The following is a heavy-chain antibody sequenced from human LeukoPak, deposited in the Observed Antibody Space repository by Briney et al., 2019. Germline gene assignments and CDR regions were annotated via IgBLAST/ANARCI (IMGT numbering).Heavy chain of an antibody. CDR1: GFTRSSHY. D-gene: IGHD6-19*01. V-gene: IGHV3-53*01. CDR2: IYSGGST. Sequence: GALRLSRAGSGFTRSSHYMNLVRPAPGEGLEWVSVIYSGGSTYYADSVKGRFTISRDNSKNTLYLQMNSLRAEDTAVYYCARAGDSSGWGYFDYWGQGTLVTVSS. J-gene: IGHJ4*02. CDR3: ARAGDSSGWGYFDY.